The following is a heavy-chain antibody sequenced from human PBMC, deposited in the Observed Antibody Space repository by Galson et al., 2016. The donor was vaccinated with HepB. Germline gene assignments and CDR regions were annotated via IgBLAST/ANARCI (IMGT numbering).Heavy chain of an antibody. V-gene: IGHV1-3*04. Sequence: SVKVSCKASGYTLTRNVIHWVRQAPGQRPEWMGWINTGNGNTKYSQKFQGRVTITRATSATTAYMEVSSLRSEDTAVYYCARKKDYYDTLDHWGQGTLVIVSS. CDR2: INTGNGNT. D-gene: IGHD3-22*01. J-gene: IGHJ5*02. CDR3: ARKKDYYDTLDH. CDR1: GYTLTRNV.